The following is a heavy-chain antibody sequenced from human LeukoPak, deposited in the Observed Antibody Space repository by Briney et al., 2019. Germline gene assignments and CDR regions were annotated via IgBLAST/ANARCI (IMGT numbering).Heavy chain of an antibody. V-gene: IGHV4-34*01. CDR1: GGSFSGYY. CDR3: AREDRSGSYYKVLDY. CDR2: INHSGGT. Sequence: SETLSLTCAVYGGSFSGYYWSWIRQPPGKGLEWIGEINHSGGTNYNPSLKSRVTISVDTSKNQFSLKLSSVTAADTAVYYCAREDRSGSYYKVLDYWGQGTLVTVSS. J-gene: IGHJ4*02. D-gene: IGHD3-10*01.